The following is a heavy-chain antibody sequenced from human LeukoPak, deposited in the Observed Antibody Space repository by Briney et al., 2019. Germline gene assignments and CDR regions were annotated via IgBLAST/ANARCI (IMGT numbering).Heavy chain of an antibody. D-gene: IGHD3-10*01. J-gene: IGHJ5*02. V-gene: IGHV4-39*01. CDR3: ARRASGNNWFDP. CDR2: VYYSGST. CDR1: GGSISSSYI. Sequence: ASETLSLTCTVSGGSISSSYIWDWIRRPPGKGLEWIGSVYYSGSTAYNPSLKSRVAISVDTSRDQSSLKMNSVTATETAVYYCARRASGNNWFDPWGQGTLVTVSS.